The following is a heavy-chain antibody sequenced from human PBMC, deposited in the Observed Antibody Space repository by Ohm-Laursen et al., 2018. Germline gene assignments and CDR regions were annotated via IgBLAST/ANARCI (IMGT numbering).Heavy chain of an antibody. CDR3: ARDFPDCSSTTCSIDY. D-gene: IGHD2-2*01. J-gene: IGHJ4*02. V-gene: IGHV4-38-2*02. Sequence: SETLSLTCDVSGYSISSYYWGWIRQPPGKGLEWIGSIYHSGTTYYNPSLKSRVTISVDTSKNQFSLKLSSVTAADTAVYYCARDFPDCSSTTCSIDYWGQGTLVTVSS. CDR1: GYSISSYY. CDR2: IYHSGTT.